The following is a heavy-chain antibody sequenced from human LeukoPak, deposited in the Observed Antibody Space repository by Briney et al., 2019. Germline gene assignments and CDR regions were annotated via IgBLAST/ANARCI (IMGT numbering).Heavy chain of an antibody. CDR2: INHSGST. CDR3: VSSYYYYGMDV. V-gene: IGHV4-34*01. D-gene: IGHD3-3*02. CDR1: GGSFSGYY. J-gene: IGHJ6*02. Sequence: SETLSLTCAVYGGSFSGYYWSWIRQPPGEGLEWIGEINHSGSTNYNPSLKSRVTISVDTSKNQFSLKLSSVTAADTAVYYCVSSYYYYGMDVWGQGTTVTVSS.